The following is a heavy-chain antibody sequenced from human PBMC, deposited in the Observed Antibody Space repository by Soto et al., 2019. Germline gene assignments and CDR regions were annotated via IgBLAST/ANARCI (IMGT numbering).Heavy chain of an antibody. CDR1: GFSLSTSGVG. J-gene: IGHJ5*02. V-gene: IGHV2-5*02. Sequence: QITLKESGPTLVKPTQTLTLTCTFSGFSLSTSGVGVGWIRQPPGKALEWLALIYWDDDKRYSPSLKSRLTITKYTSKNQVVLTMTNMDPVDTATYYCAHSWIRSYYTTRGFDPWGQGTLVTVSS. CDR3: AHSWIRSYYTTRGFDP. D-gene: IGHD3-10*01. CDR2: IYWDDDK.